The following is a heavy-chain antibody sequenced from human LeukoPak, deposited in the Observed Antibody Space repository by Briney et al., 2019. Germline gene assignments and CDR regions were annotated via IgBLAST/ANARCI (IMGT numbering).Heavy chain of an antibody. J-gene: IGHJ4*02. CDR1: GGSLSGYY. Sequence: SETLTLTCAVYGGSLSGYYWSWIRQPPGKGLEWIGEINHSGSTSFNPSLKSRVTISVDTSKNQFSLKLSSATAADTAVYYCARGGSVQFNVRLDYWGQGTLVTVSS. V-gene: IGHV4-34*01. CDR2: INHSGST. D-gene: IGHD5-24*01. CDR3: ARGGSVQFNVRLDY.